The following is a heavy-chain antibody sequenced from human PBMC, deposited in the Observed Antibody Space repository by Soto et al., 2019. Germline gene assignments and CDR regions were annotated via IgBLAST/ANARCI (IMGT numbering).Heavy chain of an antibody. CDR3: ARGSLGNWFDP. V-gene: IGHV4-59*01. Sequence: SETLSLTCTVSGGSISSYYWSWIRQPPGKGLEWIGYIYNSGSTNYDPNYNPTLKSRVTISVDTSKNQFSLKLSSVTAADTAVYYCARGSLGNWFDPWGQGTMVTVSS. CDR1: GGSISSYY. CDR2: IYNSGSTNYDP. J-gene: IGHJ5*02.